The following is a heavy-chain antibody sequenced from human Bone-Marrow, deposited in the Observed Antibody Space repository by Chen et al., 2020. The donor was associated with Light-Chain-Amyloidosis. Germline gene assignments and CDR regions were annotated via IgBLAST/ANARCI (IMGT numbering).Heavy chain of an antibody. J-gene: IGHJ3*02. D-gene: IGHD3-9*01. CDR2: IRGSGGSR. CDR1: GFAFRRYA. Sequence: EVQLVESGGGLLQRGGSLRLSCAASGFAFRRYAMSWVRQALGKGLAGVSTIRGSGGSRYYGDSVKGRLTSSRDNSKNALFLKMNRLRAEDTAVYYCAKDISYDDILPGYPADAFDIWGQGTMVTVSS. CDR3: AKDISYDDILPGYPADAFDI. V-gene: IGHV3-23*04.